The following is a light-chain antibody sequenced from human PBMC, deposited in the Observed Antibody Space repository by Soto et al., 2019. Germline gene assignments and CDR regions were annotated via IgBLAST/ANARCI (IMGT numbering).Light chain of an antibody. CDR2: GAS. CDR3: QQYGSPGT. V-gene: IGKV3-20*01. CDR1: QSVSSY. Sequence: IGLTRSPATLSLSPGERTTLSCRASQSVSSYLAWYKQKPGQAPRLLIYGASNRATGIPDRLSGSGSGTDFTLTISRMEPEDFAVYYCQQYGSPGTFGHGTKVDIK. J-gene: IGKJ1*01.